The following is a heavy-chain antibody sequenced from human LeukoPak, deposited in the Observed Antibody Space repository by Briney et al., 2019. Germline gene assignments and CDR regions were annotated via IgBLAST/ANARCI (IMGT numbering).Heavy chain of an antibody. J-gene: IGHJ6*02. D-gene: IGHD4-17*01. V-gene: IGHV3-66*04. Sequence: PGGSLRLSCAASGFTVSSNYMSWVRQAPGKGLEWVSVIYSGGSTYYADSVKGRFTISRDNSKNTLYLQMNSLRAEDTAVYYCARPDYGDYDYYGMDVWGQGTTVTVSS. CDR2: IYSGGST. CDR3: ARPDYGDYDYYGMDV. CDR1: GFTVSSNY.